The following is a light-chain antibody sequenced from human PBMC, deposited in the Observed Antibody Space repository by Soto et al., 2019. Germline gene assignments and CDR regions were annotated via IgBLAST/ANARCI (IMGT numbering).Light chain of an antibody. J-gene: IGLJ1*01. Sequence: QSVLTQPASVSGSPGQSITISCTGTGSDVGGYNYVSWHQQHPGKAPKLVIYDVTNRPSGVSNRFSGSKSGNTASLTISGLQAEDEADYYCSSYTRSRTYVFGTGTKLTVL. CDR3: SSYTRSRTYV. CDR2: DVT. CDR1: GSDVGGYNY. V-gene: IGLV2-14*01.